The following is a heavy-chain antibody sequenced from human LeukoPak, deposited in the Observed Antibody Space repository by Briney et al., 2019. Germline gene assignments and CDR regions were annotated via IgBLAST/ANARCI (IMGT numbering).Heavy chain of an antibody. CDR3: ASCYAYYYYMDV. D-gene: IGHD2-15*01. CDR2: ISSSGST. Sequence: SETLSLTCTVSGDSISSGDYYWSWIRQPAGKGLEWIGRISSSGSTNYNPSLKSRVTISVDTSKNQFSLKLSSVTAADTAVYYCASCYAYYYYMDVWGKGTTVTVSS. V-gene: IGHV4-61*02. CDR1: GDSISSGDYY. J-gene: IGHJ6*03.